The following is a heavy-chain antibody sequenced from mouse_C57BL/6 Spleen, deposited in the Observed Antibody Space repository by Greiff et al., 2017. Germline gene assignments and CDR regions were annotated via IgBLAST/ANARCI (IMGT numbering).Heavy chain of an antibody. Sequence: VMLVESGPGLVAPSQSLSITCTVSGFSLTSYGVHWVRQPPGKGLEWLVVIWSDGSTTYNSALKSRLSISKDNSKSQVFLKMNSLQTDDTAMYYCARHHYGNPYYFDYWGQGTTLTVSS. D-gene: IGHD2-1*01. J-gene: IGHJ2*01. CDR1: GFSLTSYG. CDR2: IWSDGST. CDR3: ARHHYGNPYYFDY. V-gene: IGHV2-6-1*01.